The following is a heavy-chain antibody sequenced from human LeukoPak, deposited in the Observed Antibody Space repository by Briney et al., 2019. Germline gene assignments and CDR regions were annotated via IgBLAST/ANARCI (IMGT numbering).Heavy chain of an antibody. V-gene: IGHV1-46*01. CDR2: INPSGGST. Sequence: ASVKVSCKASGCTFTSYYMHWVRQAPGQGLEWMGIINPSGGSTSYAQKFQGRVTMTRDMSTSTVYMELSSLRSEDTAVYYCAIPPPNGHYYYMDVWGKGTTVTVSS. J-gene: IGHJ6*03. CDR1: GCTFTSYY. CDR3: AIPPPNGHYYYMDV. D-gene: IGHD4-17*01.